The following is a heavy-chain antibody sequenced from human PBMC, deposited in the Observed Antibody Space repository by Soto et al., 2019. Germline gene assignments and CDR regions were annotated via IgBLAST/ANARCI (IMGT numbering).Heavy chain of an antibody. D-gene: IGHD3-10*01. CDR3: ARLVYGPRLNYMYFDF. Sequence: SETLSLTCAVSGVSISSGNWWTWVRQTPQRGLEYIGEIFHDGTANYYPSFERRVAISVDTSKNQFSLKLTSVTAADTAIYFCARLVYGPRLNYMYFDFWGQGALVTVSS. CDR2: IFHDGTA. CDR1: GVSISSGNW. J-gene: IGHJ4*02. V-gene: IGHV4-4*02.